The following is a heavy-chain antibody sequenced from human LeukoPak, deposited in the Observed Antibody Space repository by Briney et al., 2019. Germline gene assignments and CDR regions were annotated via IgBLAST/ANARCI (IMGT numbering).Heavy chain of an antibody. CDR1: GGTFSSYA. V-gene: IGHV1-69*13. CDR2: IIPIFGTA. J-gene: IGHJ4*02. Sequence: SVKVSCKASGGTFSSYAISWVRQAPGQGLEWMGGIIPIFGTANYAQKFQGRVTITADESTSTAYMELSSLRSEDSAVCYCASDIRDGYNVYWGQGTLVTVSS. D-gene: IGHD5-24*01. CDR3: ASDIRDGYNVY.